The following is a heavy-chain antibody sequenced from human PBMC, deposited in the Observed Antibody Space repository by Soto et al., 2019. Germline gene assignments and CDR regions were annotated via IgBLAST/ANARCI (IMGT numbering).Heavy chain of an antibody. CDR1: GFMFNHYA. J-gene: IGHJ4*02. D-gene: IGHD3-16*02. CDR3: AKVIVLGASTLAY. Sequence: EQVLESGGGLVQPGGSLRLSCEASGFMFNHYAMAWVRQTPGKGLEWVSVISGSTGTTYYADSVKGRFTIYRDNSKNTVYLQMNSLRVEDSALYSCAKVIVLGASTLAYWGPGNRVTVSS. CDR2: ISGSTGTT. V-gene: IGHV3-23*01.